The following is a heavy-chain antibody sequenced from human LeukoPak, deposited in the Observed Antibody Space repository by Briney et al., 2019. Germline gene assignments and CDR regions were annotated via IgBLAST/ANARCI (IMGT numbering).Heavy chain of an antibody. V-gene: IGHV5-51*01. D-gene: IGHD3-10*01. Sequence: GESLKISCRGSGYSFTSHWIGWVRQMPGSGLEWMGIIYPGESDIRYSPSFQGQVTISADTSTSTAYLQWSSLRASDTALYYCARQVLRGGQFDSWGQGTLVTVSS. J-gene: IGHJ4*02. CDR1: GYSFTSHW. CDR2: IYPGESDI. CDR3: ARQVLRGGQFDS.